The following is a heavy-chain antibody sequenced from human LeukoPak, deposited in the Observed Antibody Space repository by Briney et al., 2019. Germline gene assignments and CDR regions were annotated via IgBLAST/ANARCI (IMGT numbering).Heavy chain of an antibody. J-gene: IGHJ4*02. CDR2: ISSSATTI. CDR3: ARQTVPRDY. V-gene: IGHV3-11*01. CDR1: GFTFNNYY. D-gene: IGHD4-17*01. Sequence: GGSLRLSCAASGFTFNNYYMSWIRQAPGKGLEWVSYISSSATTIYYADPVKGRFTVSRDNAKNSLYLQMNNLKAEDTAMYYCARQTVPRDYWGQGTLVTVSS.